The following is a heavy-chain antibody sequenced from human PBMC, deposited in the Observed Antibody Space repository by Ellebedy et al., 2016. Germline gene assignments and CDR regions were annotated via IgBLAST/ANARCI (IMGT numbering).Heavy chain of an antibody. J-gene: IGHJ6*03. D-gene: IGHD3-9*01. V-gene: IGHV1-69*13. CDR1: GGTFSSYA. CDR3: ARDPGLTSSYYYMDV. CDR2: IIPIFGTA. Sequence: ASVKVSCKASGGTFSSYAISWVRQAPGQGLEWMGGIIPIFGTANYAQKFQGRVTITADESTSTAYMELSSLGSEDTAVYFCARDPGLTSSYYYMDVWGKGSTVTVSS.